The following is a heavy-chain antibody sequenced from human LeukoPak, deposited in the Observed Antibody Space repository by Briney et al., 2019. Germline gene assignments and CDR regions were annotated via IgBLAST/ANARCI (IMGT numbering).Heavy chain of an antibody. CDR1: SGSISSYY. J-gene: IGHJ6*02. CDR2: IYTSGST. D-gene: IGHD1-14*01. V-gene: IGHV4-4*07. Sequence: SETLSLTCTVSSGSISSYYWSWIRQPAGKGLEWIGRIYTSGSTNYNPSLKSRVTMSVDTSKNQFSLKLSSVTAADTAVYYCATASNTGYYYYGMDVWGQGTTVTVSS. CDR3: ATASNTGYYYYGMDV.